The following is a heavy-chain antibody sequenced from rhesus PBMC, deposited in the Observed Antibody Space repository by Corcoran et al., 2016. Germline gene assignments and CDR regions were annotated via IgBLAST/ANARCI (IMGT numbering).Heavy chain of an antibody. CDR1: GFTFSNYW. V-gene: IGHV3S11*01. CDR3: TSPLYYNFWTGYYTGDY. J-gene: IGHJ4*01. D-gene: IGHD3-3*01. CDR2: IKNKAECGTA. Sequence: EVQLVESGGGLVQPGGSLRLSCAASGFTFSNYWMSWVRQAPGKGLEWVGSIKNKAECGTAAYAESVKGRFTISREDSKNTLYLQMNSLKTEDTAVYYCTSPLYYNFWTGYYTGDYWGQGVLVTVSS.